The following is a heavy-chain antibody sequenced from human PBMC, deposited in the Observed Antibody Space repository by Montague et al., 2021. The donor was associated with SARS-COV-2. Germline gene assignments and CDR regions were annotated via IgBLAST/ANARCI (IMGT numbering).Heavy chain of an antibody. V-gene: IGHV3-30*18. CDR3: AKDGGYYYGSGSSTGEPLFLGFMFDY. Sequence: SLRLSCAASGFTFSSYGMYWVRQAPGKGLEWVAVISYDGSNKYYADSVKGRFTISRDNSKNTLYLQMNSLRAEDTAVYYCAKDGGYYYGSGSSTGEPLFLGFMFDYGGQGTRVTVSS. CDR2: ISYDGSNK. D-gene: IGHD3-10*01. CDR1: GFTFSSYG. J-gene: IGHJ4*02.